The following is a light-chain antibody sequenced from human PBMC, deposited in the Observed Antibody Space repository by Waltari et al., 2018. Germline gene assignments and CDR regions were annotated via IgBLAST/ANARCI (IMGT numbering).Light chain of an antibody. Sequence: EIVLTQSPATLSLSPGERATLSCRASQSVSSYLAWYQQKPGQAPRLLIDHASNRATGIPARFSGSGSGTDFTLTISSLEPEDFAVYYCQERSNWPSWTFGHGTKVDIK. CDR1: QSVSSY. J-gene: IGKJ1*01. CDR3: QERSNWPSWT. V-gene: IGKV3-11*01. CDR2: HAS.